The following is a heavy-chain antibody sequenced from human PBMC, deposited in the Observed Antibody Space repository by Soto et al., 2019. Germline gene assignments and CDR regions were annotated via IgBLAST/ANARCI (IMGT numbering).Heavy chain of an antibody. CDR2: IIPIFGTA. J-gene: IGHJ4*02. D-gene: IGHD6-19*01. V-gene: IGHV1-69*13. Sequence: SVKVSCKASGGTFSSYAISWVRQAPGQGLEWMGGIIPIFGTANYAQKFQGRVTITADESTSTAYMELSSLRSEDTAVYYCARQGAVAGTLNFDYWGQGTLVTVSS. CDR1: GGTFSSYA. CDR3: ARQGAVAGTLNFDY.